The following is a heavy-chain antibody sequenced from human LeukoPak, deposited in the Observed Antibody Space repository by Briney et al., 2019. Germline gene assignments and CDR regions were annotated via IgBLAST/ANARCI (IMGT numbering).Heavy chain of an antibody. CDR1: GDSITSGDYY. J-gene: IGHJ5*02. D-gene: IGHD4-17*01. Sequence: SETLSLTCTVSGDSITSGDYYWGWIRQPPGKGLEWIGSIYHSGSTYYNPSLKSRVTISVDTSKNQFSLKLSSVTAADTAVYYCARDRYYGDYGNWFDPWGQGTLVTVSS. CDR2: IYHSGST. CDR3: ARDRYYGDYGNWFDP. V-gene: IGHV4-38-2*02.